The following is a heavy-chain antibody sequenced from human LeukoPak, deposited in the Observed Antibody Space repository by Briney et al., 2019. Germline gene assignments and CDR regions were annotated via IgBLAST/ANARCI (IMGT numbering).Heavy chain of an antibody. CDR3: ARDQDAYSSGWYGVFDY. CDR2: IWYDGINK. D-gene: IGHD6-19*01. Sequence: PGGSLRLSCAASGFTFSSYGMHWVRQAPGKGLEWVAIIWYDGINKNYGDSVKGRFTISRDNSKNTLYLQMNSLRAEDTAVYYCARDQDAYSSGWYGVFDYWGQGTLVTVSS. V-gene: IGHV3-33*01. J-gene: IGHJ4*02. CDR1: GFTFSSYG.